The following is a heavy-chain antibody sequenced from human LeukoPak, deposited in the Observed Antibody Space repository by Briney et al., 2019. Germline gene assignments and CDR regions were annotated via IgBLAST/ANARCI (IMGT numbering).Heavy chain of an antibody. CDR1: GGSISSYY. V-gene: IGHV4-4*07. J-gene: IGHJ3*02. CDR3: VRDILRFLEWTDDAFDI. CDR2: IYTSGST. Sequence: SETLSLTCTVSGGSISSYYWSWIRQPAGKGLGWIGRIYTSGSTNYNPSLKSRVTMSVDTSKNQFSLKLSSVTAADTAVYYCVRDILRFLEWTDDAFDIWGQGTMVTVSS. D-gene: IGHD3-3*01.